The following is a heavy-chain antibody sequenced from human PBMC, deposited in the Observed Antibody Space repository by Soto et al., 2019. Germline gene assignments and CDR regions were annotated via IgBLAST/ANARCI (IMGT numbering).Heavy chain of an antibody. CDR3: ARTMGIAVAGTVYYYGMDV. D-gene: IGHD6-19*01. J-gene: IGHJ6*02. CDR2: ISRSSSTI. V-gene: IGHV3-48*02. CDR1: RFTFSSYS. Sequence: GGSLRLSCAASRFTFSSYSMNWVRQAPGKGLEWVSYISRSSSTIYYADSVKGRFTISRDNAKNSLYLQMNSLRDEDTAVYYCARTMGIAVAGTVYYYGMDVWGQGTTVTVSS.